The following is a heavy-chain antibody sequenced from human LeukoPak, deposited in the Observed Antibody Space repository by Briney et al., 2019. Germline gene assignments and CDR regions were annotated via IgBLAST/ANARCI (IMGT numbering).Heavy chain of an antibody. CDR3: ARDDLEMATVIDY. D-gene: IGHD5-24*01. CDR1: GGTFSSYA. J-gene: IGHJ4*02. CDR2: IIPIFGTA. V-gene: IGHV1-69*13. Sequence: GASVKGSCKASGGTFSSYAISWVRQAPGQGLEWMGGIIPIFGTANYAQKFQGRVTITADESTSTAYMELRSLRSDDTAVYYCARDDLEMATVIDYWGQGTLVTVSS.